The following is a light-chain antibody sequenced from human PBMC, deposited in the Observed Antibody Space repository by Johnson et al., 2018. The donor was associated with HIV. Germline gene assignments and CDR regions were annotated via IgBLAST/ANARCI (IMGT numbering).Light chain of an antibody. Sequence: QSVLKKPPPVSASPGQKVTISCYGSSSNIGNNYVSRYQQLPGTASKLLIDKNDQRPPEIPDRFSGSKTTTSVTLVTTALPTGAEAEYYCETWDSSMTDDGVVRTGTKVTV. CDR1: SSNIGNNY. V-gene: IGLV1-51*02. CDR3: ETWDSSMTDDGV. CDR2: KND. J-gene: IGLJ1*01.